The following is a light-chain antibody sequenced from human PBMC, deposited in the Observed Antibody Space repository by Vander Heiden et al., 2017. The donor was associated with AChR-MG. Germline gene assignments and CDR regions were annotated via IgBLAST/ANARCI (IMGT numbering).Light chain of an antibody. CDR2: GAS. CDR3: QQYYNWPLT. CDR1: QSVSSN. V-gene: IGKV3-15*01. J-gene: IGKJ3*01. Sequence: DIVMSQSPATLSVSPGERAPLSCRASQSVSSNLAWYQQKPGQPPRLLIYGASTRATGIPARFTGSGSGTEFTLTISSLQSEDVAVYSCQQYYNWPLTFGPGAKVDIK.